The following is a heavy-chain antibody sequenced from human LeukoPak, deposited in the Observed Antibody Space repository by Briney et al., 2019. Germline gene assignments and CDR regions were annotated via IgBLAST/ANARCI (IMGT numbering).Heavy chain of an antibody. CDR1: GGSISSSSYY. D-gene: IGHD2-15*01. Sequence: PSETLSLTCTVSGGSISSSSYYWGWIRQPPGKGLEWIGSIYYSGSTYYNPSLKSRVTISVDTSKNQFSLKLSSVTAADTAVYYCARAGPVVVAARFDYWGQGTLVTVSS. CDR2: IYYSGST. J-gene: IGHJ4*02. V-gene: IGHV4-39*07. CDR3: ARAGPVVVAARFDY.